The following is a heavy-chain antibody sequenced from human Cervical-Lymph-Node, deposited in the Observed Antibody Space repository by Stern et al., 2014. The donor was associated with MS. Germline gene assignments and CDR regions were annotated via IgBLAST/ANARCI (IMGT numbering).Heavy chain of an antibody. Sequence: QMQLVQSGTEVKNPGASVKVSCKASGYTFGDSYIHWVRRAPGHGLEWMGRVNPTSGATNYAQDFQGRVTMTRDRSISTAYMELHSLRSDDTAIYYCARLNERLYALDFWGQGTLVTVSS. J-gene: IGHJ3*01. V-gene: IGHV1-2*06. CDR3: ARLNERLYALDF. CDR1: GYTFGDSY. CDR2: VNPTSGAT. D-gene: IGHD2-21*02.